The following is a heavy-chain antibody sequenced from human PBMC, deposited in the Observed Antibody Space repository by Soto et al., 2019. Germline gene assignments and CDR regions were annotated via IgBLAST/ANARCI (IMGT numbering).Heavy chain of an antibody. Sequence: SETLSLTYTVSGGSISSGDYYWSWIRQPPGKGLEWIGYIYYSGSTYYNPSLKSRVTISVDTSKNQFSLKLSSVTAADTAVYYCARVRAYGDFDYWGQGTLVTVSS. CDR3: ARVRAYGDFDY. J-gene: IGHJ4*02. V-gene: IGHV4-30-4*01. D-gene: IGHD3-10*01. CDR2: IYYSGST. CDR1: GGSISSGDYY.